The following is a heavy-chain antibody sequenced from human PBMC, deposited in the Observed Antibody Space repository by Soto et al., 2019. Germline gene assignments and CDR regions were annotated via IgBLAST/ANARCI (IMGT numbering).Heavy chain of an antibody. Sequence: PGGSLRLSCAASGFTFSSYWMHWVRQAPGKGLVWVSRINSDGSSTSYADSVKGRFTISRDNAKNTLYLQMNSLRAEDTAVYYCARDPFGYSYHKTHPPGRLDYWGQGTLVTVSS. V-gene: IGHV3-74*01. D-gene: IGHD5-18*01. CDR2: INSDGSST. J-gene: IGHJ4*02. CDR1: GFTFSSYW. CDR3: ARDPFGYSYHKTHPPGRLDY.